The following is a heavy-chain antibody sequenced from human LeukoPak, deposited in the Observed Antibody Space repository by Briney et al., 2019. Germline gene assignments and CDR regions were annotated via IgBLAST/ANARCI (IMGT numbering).Heavy chain of an antibody. Sequence: GRSLRLSCAASGFTFDDYAMHWVRQAPGKGLEWVSGISWNSGSIGYADSVKGRFTISRDNAKNSLYLQMNSLRAEDTALYYCAKDTYYYGSGSYYNGLYFDYWGQGTLVTVSS. CDR1: GFTFDDYA. V-gene: IGHV3-9*01. CDR3: AKDTYYYGSGSYYNGLYFDY. CDR2: ISWNSGSI. J-gene: IGHJ4*02. D-gene: IGHD3-10*01.